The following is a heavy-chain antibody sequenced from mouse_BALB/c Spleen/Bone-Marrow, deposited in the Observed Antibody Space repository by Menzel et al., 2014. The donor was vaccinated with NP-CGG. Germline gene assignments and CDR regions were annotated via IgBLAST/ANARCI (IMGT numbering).Heavy chain of an antibody. D-gene: IGHD2-1*01. CDR2: IDPSDSET. V-gene: IGHV1-69*02. Sequence: VKLVESGPEVVKPGAPVKVSCKASGYTFTSYWMNWVKRRPGRGLEWIGRIDPSDSETHYNQKFKDKATLTVDKSSSTAYIQLSSLTSEDSAVYYCARDHFYSGNYEFAYWGQGTLVTVSA. CDR1: GYTFTSYW. CDR3: ARDHFYSGNYEFAY. J-gene: IGHJ3*01.